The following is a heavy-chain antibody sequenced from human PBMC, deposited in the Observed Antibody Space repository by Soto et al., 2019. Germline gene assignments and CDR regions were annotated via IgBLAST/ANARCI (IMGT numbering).Heavy chain of an antibody. CDR2: IYYSGST. CDR3: ARDLVSDYDILTGYPYGMDV. Sequence: SETLSLTCTVSGGYVSSGSYYWSWIRQPPGKGLEWIGYIYYSGSTNYNPSLKSRVTISVDTSKNQFSLKLSSVTAADTAVYYCARDLVSDYDILTGYPYGMDVWGQGTTVTVSS. CDR1: GGYVSSGSYY. D-gene: IGHD3-9*01. V-gene: IGHV4-61*01. J-gene: IGHJ6*02.